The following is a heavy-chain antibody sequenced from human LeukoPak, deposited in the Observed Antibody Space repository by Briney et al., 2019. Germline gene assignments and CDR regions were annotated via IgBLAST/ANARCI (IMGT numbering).Heavy chain of an antibody. CDR1: GYSFTNYW. J-gene: IGHJ4*02. D-gene: IGHD6-13*01. V-gene: IGHV5-51*01. CDR2: IYPDDSDT. Sequence: GESLKISCKGSGYSFTNYWIGWVRQMPGKGLVWMGIIYPDDSDTRYRPSFQGQVTISADKPISTAYLQWSSLKASDTAMYYCARRSAAGKRWDYWGQGTLVTVSS. CDR3: ARRSAAGKRWDY.